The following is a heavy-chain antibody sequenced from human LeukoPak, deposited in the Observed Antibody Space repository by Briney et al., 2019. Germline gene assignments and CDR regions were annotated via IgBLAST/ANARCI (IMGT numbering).Heavy chain of an antibody. D-gene: IGHD2-21*01. V-gene: IGHV3-20*04. Sequence: PGGSLRLSCAASGFTFDDYGMSWVRQAPGKGLEWVSGINWNGGSTGYADSVKGRFTISRDNAKNSLYLQMNSLRAEDTALYYCARLQRYCGGDCGYYFDYWGQGTLVTVSS. CDR2: INWNGGST. J-gene: IGHJ4*02. CDR3: ARLQRYCGGDCGYYFDY. CDR1: GFTFDDYG.